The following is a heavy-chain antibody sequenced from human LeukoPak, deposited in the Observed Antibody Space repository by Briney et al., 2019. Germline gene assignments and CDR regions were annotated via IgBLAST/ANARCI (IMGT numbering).Heavy chain of an antibody. D-gene: IGHD2-2*01. CDR2: IYNSGST. J-gene: IGHJ4*02. V-gene: IGHV4-61*01. Sequence: SETLSLTCTVSGGSVSSDIYYWSWIRQPPGKGLEWIGYIYNSGSTNYNPSLKSRVTISVDTSKDQFSLRLSSVTAADTAVYYCARGYCGSTSCYGAFDYWGQGTLVTVSS. CDR3: ARGYCGSTSCYGAFDY. CDR1: GGSVSSDIYY.